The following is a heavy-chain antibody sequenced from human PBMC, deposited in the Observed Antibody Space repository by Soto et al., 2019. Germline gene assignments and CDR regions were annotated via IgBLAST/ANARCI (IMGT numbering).Heavy chain of an antibody. Sequence: EVQLLESGGGLGQPGGSLRLSCAGSGFTFSRFAMSWVRQVPGKGLEWVSAISGSGQTTYYADSVKGRFTVSRDNSNNTLYLQMNSLRAEDTAVYYCAKDLGLGVIAGYPHDCWGQGTLVTVSS. D-gene: IGHD3-9*01. CDR2: ISGSGQTT. V-gene: IGHV3-23*01. CDR1: GFTFSRFA. J-gene: IGHJ4*02. CDR3: AKDLGLGVIAGYPHDC.